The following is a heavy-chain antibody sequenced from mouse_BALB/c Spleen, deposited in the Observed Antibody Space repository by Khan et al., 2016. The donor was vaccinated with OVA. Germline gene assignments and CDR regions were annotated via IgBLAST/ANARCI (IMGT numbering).Heavy chain of an antibody. D-gene: IGHD1-1*01. J-gene: IGHJ2*01. CDR1: GYTFSNYW. V-gene: IGHV1-9*01. CDR3: ARGKYGSSGYFAS. CDR2: FLPGSGNA. Sequence: QVQLKQSGAELMKPGASVKISCKATGYTFSNYWIEWVKQRPGHGLEWIGEFLPGSGNANYNQRFKGKATLTADKSSNTAFMQLSSLTTEDSAVXFCARGKYGSSGYFASWGQGTLLTVSA.